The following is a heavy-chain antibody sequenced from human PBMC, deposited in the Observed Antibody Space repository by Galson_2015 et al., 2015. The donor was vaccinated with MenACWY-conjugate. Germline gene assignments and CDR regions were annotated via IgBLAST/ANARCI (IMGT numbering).Heavy chain of an antibody. Sequence: SETLSLTCTVSGDSISSTTYYWGWIRQPPGKGLEWIGSIYFRGSTYYNPSLKSRVTLSVDTSKNEFSLKMFSVTAADAAVYYCARIPTWGSSYGYFDYWGQGILVAVSS. J-gene: IGHJ4*02. CDR3: ARIPTWGSSYGYFDY. CDR1: GDSISSTTYY. D-gene: IGHD5-18*01. CDR2: IYFRGST. V-gene: IGHV4-39*07.